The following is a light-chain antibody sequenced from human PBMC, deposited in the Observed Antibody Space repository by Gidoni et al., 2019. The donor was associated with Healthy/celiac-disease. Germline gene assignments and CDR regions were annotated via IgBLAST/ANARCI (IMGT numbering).Light chain of an antibody. CDR3: QQYNNRPLT. CDR2: GAS. CDR1: QSVSSN. Sequence: EIVMTQSPATLSVSPGERATLSCRASQSVSSNLAWYQQKPGQAPRLLIYGASTRATGIPARFSGSGSGTEFTLTISSLQSEDFAVYYCQQYNNRPLTFGQGTKVEIK. J-gene: IGKJ1*01. V-gene: IGKV3-15*01.